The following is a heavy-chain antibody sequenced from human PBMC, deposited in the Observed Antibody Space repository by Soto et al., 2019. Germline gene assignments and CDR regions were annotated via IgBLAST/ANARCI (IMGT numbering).Heavy chain of an antibody. CDR1: GFTFSSYS. CDR3: ARDVDAGFRTDFDY. J-gene: IGHJ4*02. CDR2: ISGNGEII. V-gene: IGHV3-48*04. Sequence: HPGGSLRLSCAASGFTFSSYSMNWVRQAPGKGLEWISYISGNGEIIQYAASARGRFTISRDNAENSVYLEMDSLRAEDTALYYCARDVDAGFRTDFDYWGRGTLVTVSS. D-gene: IGHD5-12*01.